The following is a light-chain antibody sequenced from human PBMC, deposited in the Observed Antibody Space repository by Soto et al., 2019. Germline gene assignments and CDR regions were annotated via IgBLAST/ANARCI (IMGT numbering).Light chain of an antibody. J-gene: IGKJ1*01. CDR1: QSISSW. V-gene: IGKV1-5*01. CDR2: DAS. Sequence: DIQMTQSPSTLSASVGDRVTITCRASQSISSWLAWYQQKPGKAPKLLIYDASSLESGVPSRFSGSGSGTEFTLTTSSPKHDDFATYYCQHYNSYWTFGQGTKVDIK. CDR3: QHYNSYWT.